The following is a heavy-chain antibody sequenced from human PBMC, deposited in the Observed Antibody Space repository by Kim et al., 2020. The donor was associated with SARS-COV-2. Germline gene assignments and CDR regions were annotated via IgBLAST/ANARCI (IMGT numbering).Heavy chain of an antibody. J-gene: IGHJ6*03. V-gene: IGHV3-21*01. CDR1: GFTFSSYS. CDR2: ISSSSSYI. Sequence: GGSLRLSCAASGFTFSSYSMNWVRQAPGKGLEWVSSISSSSSYIYYADSVKGRFTISRDNAKNSLYLQMNSLRAEDTAVYYCARYGYYSSSWYGRDYYYYMDVWGKGTTVTVSS. CDR3: ARYGYYSSSWYGRDYYYYMDV. D-gene: IGHD6-13*01.